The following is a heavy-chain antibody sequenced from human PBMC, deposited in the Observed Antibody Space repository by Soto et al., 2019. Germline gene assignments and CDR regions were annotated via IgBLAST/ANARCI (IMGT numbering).Heavy chain of an antibody. J-gene: IGHJ4*02. CDR1: GYTFTDYD. Sequence: QVQLLQSGAEVKKHGASVSVSCTASGYTFTDYDINWVRQATGHGLEWMGWMNPSSGYTGYAQKFQCIVTMTWYTSITTAYMELSSLTSADTAVYYCARFVRHELPTIDYWGQGALVSVSS. D-gene: IGHD1-26*01. CDR2: MNPSSGYT. CDR3: ARFVRHELPTIDY. V-gene: IGHV1-8*01.